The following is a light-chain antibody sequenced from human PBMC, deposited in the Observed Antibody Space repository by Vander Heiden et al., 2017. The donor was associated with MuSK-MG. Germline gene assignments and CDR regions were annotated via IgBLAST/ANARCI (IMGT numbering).Light chain of an antibody. CDR1: NSNIAAGDA. CDR3: QSFDNRLSGTYV. J-gene: IGLJ1*01. Sequence: QTVLPQERPVSGAPGQRVAISCSRSNSNIAAGDAVHWYQQFPGKAPKLLIYDDTSRPSGVPDRFPGSKSGSSAALVITGLHVEDEADYYCQSFDNRLSGTYVFGTGTKVSVL. CDR2: DDT. V-gene: IGLV1-40*01.